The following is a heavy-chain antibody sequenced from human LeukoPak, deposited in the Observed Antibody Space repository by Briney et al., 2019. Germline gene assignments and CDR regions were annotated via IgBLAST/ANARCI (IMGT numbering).Heavy chain of an antibody. CDR2: INSDGSTT. V-gene: IGHV3-74*01. J-gene: IGHJ4*02. D-gene: IGHD5-18*01. Sequence: SXXLSCAASGFTFSYYWMHWVRQTPGKGLVWVSRINSDGSTTSYADSVKGRFTISRDNSKNTLYLQMNSLRAEDTAVYYCAKAGGYSYGYGYWGQGTLVTVSS. CDR3: AKAGGYSYGYGY. CDR1: GFTFSYYW.